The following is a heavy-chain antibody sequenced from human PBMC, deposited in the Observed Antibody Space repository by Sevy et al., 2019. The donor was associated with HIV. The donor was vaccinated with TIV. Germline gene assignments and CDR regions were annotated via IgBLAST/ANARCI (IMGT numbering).Heavy chain of an antibody. J-gene: IGHJ4*02. Sequence: SETPSLTCTVSGGSISSGDYYWSWIRQPPGKGLEWIGYNYYSGRTYYNPSLKSRVTISVDTSKNQFSLKLNSVTAADTAAYYCARGHDSSGYYLDYWGQGTLVTVSS. CDR1: GGSISSGDYY. D-gene: IGHD3-22*01. CDR3: ARGHDSSGYYLDY. V-gene: IGHV4-30-4*01. CDR2: NYYSGRT.